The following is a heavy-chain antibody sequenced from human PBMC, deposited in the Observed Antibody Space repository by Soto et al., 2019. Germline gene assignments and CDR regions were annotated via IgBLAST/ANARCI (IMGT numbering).Heavy chain of an antibody. CDR1: GYSISTYC. J-gene: IGHJ4*02. Sequence: GGSLRLSCAASGYSISTYCMSWVRQAPGKGLEWVANVKQDGSEEYYVDSVKGRFAISRDNAKNSLYLQMNSLRAEDTAVYYCAALDTAMVKTAGYWGQGTLVTVSS. CDR3: AALDTAMVKTAGY. V-gene: IGHV3-7*01. CDR2: VKQDGSEE. D-gene: IGHD5-18*01.